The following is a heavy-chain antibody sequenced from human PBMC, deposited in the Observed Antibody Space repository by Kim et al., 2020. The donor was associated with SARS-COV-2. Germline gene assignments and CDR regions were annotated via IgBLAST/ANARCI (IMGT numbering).Heavy chain of an antibody. Sequence: GGSLRLSCAASGFSFSTSAMSWVRQAPGKGLELVASLRQDGSQTSYGDSVRGRLTISRDNAKNSLYLQMNSLTGEDTAVYYCSRCCGLDYWGQGAQVTVSS. CDR1: GFSFSTSA. V-gene: IGHV3-7*03. CDR3: SRCCGLDY. J-gene: IGHJ4*02. D-gene: IGHD6-25*01. CDR2: LRQDGSQT.